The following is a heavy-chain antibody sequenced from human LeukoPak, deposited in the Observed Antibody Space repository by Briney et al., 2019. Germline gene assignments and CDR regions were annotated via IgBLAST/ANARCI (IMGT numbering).Heavy chain of an antibody. CDR2: IKWNSSYI. J-gene: IGHJ4*02. CDR3: AKHSGTSGSFPLSPPFDY. V-gene: IGHV3-9*01. CDR1: GFTFDDYA. D-gene: IGHD1-26*01. Sequence: PGRSLRLSCAASGFTFDDYARHWVRQVPGKGLEGVSGIKWNSSYIYYADSVKGRFTISRDNAKSSLYLQMNSLRAEDTALYYCAKHSGTSGSFPLSPPFDYWGQGTLVTVSS.